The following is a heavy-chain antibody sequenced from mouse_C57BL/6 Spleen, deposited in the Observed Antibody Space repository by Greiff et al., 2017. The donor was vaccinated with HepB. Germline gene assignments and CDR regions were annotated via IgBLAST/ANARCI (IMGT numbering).Heavy chain of an antibody. D-gene: IGHD1-1*01. Sequence: EVQLQQSGPELVKPGASVKISCKASGYTFTDYYMNWVKQSHGKSLEWIGDINPNNGGTSYNQKFKGKATLTVDKSSSTAYMELRILTSEDSAVYYCAREDGSSPFDYWGQGTTLTVSS. CDR3: AREDGSSPFDY. CDR2: INPNNGGT. J-gene: IGHJ2*01. CDR1: GYTFTDYY. V-gene: IGHV1-26*01.